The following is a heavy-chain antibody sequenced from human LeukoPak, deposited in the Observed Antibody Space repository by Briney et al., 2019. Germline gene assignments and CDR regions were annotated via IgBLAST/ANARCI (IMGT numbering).Heavy chain of an antibody. CDR1: GFTFSSYG. CDR3: AKDLTGGGYGDPYYFDY. CDR2: ISYDGSNK. V-gene: IGHV3-30*18. D-gene: IGHD4-17*01. J-gene: IGHJ4*02. Sequence: HPGRSLRLSCAASGFTFSSYGMHWVRQAPGKGLEWVAVISYDGSNKYYADSVKGRFTISRDNSKNTLYLQMNSLRAEDTAVYYCAKDLTGGGYGDPYYFDYWGQGTLVTVSS.